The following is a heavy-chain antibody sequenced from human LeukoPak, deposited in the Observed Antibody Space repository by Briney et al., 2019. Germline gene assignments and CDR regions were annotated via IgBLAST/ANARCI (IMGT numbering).Heavy chain of an antibody. D-gene: IGHD3-9*01. Sequence: ASVKVSCKASGYTFTSYGISWVRQAPGQGLEWMGWISAYNGNTNYAQKPQGRVTMTTDTSTSTAYMELRSLRSDDTAVYYCARDKRSYDILTGYYSLYYYGMDVWGQGTTVTVSS. CDR1: GYTFTSYG. CDR3: ARDKRSYDILTGYYSLYYYGMDV. V-gene: IGHV1-18*01. J-gene: IGHJ6*02. CDR2: ISAYNGNT.